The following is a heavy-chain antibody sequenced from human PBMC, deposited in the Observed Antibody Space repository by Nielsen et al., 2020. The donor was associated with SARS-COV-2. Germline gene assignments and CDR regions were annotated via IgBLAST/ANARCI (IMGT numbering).Heavy chain of an antibody. CDR3: ARHFSGVTILNCFDP. J-gene: IGHJ5*02. CDR1: GYSFTSYW. V-gene: IGHV5-10-1*01. Sequence: GESLKISCKGSGYSFTSYWISWVRQMHGKGLEWMGRIDPSDSYTNYSPSFQGHVTISADKSISTAYLQWSSLKASDTSIYYCARHFSGVTILNCFDPWGQGTLVTVSS. D-gene: IGHD3-3*01. CDR2: IDPSDSYT.